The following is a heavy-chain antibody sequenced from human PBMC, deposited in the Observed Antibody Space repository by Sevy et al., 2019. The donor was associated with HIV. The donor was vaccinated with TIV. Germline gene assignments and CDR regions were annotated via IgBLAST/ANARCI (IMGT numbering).Heavy chain of an antibody. CDR2: VYYTGGT. V-gene: IGHV4-59*08. Sequence: SETLSLTCTVSGGSINSDHWNWIRQPPGKGLEWIGYVYYTGGTNYNPSLKNRVTISVDRTKNQFSLKLTSVTAACTAVYYCARRNDFDIWGQGTMVTVSS. J-gene: IGHJ3*02. CDR3: ARRNDFDI. CDR1: GGSINSDH.